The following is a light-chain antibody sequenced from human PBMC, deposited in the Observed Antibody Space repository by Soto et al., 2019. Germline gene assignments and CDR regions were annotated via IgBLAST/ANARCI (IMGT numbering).Light chain of an antibody. J-gene: IGKJ1*01. CDR2: GAS. Sequence: VLAQSPRTRSLSPGERANLSGRASQSVSSTYLAWYQQRPGQAPRLLIYGASNRATGIPDRFSGSGSGTDFTLTISSLQPEDYATYFCQQKYRVPRTFGQGTKVDIK. CDR3: QQKYRVPRT. CDR1: QSVSSTY. V-gene: IGKV3-20*01.